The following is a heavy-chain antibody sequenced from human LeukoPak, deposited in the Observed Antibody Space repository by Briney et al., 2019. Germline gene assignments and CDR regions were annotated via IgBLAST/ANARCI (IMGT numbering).Heavy chain of an antibody. CDR3: ARGGSRNYGYYYYYMDV. D-gene: IGHD1-7*01. V-gene: IGHV4-61*02. J-gene: IGHJ6*03. CDR1: GGSISSGSYY. Sequence: SETLSLTCTVSGGSISSGSYYWSWIRQPAGKGLEWIGRIYTSGSTSYNPPLKSRVTISVDTSKNQFSLKLSSVTAADTAVYYCARGGSRNYGYYYYYMDVWGKGTTVTVSS. CDR2: IYTSGST.